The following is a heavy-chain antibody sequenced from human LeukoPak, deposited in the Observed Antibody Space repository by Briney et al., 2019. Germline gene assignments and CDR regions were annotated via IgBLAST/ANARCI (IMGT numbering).Heavy chain of an antibody. CDR1: GGSISSGGYY. CDR3: ARGRRSQWFGEYLFWFDP. V-gene: IGHV4-31*03. J-gene: IGHJ5*02. Sequence: SETLSFTCTVSGGSISSGGYYWSRIRQHPGKGLEWIGYIYYSGSTYYNPSLKSRVTISVDTSKNQFSLKLSSVTAADTAVYYCARGRRSQWFGEYLFWFDPWGQGTLVTVSS. CDR2: IYYSGST. D-gene: IGHD3-10*01.